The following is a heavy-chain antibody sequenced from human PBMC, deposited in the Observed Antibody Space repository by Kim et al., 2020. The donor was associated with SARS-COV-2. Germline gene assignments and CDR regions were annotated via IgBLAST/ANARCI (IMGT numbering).Heavy chain of an antibody. V-gene: IGHV3-30*18. CDR1: GFTFSSYG. D-gene: IGHD2-2*01. CDR3: AKSLGRYCSSTSCSGFDY. J-gene: IGHJ4*02. CDR2: ISYDGSNK. Sequence: GGSLRLSCAASGFTFSSYGMHWVRQAPGKGLEWVAVISYDGSNKYYADSVKGRFTISRDNSKNTLYLQMNSLRAEDTAVYYCAKSLGRYCSSTSCSGFDYWGQGTLVTVSS.